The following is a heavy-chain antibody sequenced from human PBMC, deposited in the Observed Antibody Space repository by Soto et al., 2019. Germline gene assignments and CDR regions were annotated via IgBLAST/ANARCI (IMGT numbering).Heavy chain of an antibody. V-gene: IGHV3-30*18. Sequence: QVVESGGGVVQPGRSLRLSCAASGFTFSSYGMHWVRQAPGKGLEWVAVISYDGSNKYYADSVKGRLTISRDNSKNTLYLQMNSLRAEDTAVYYCAKDHGPCSGGSCPPRYYYGMDVWGQGTTVTVSS. CDR3: AKDHGPCSGGSCPPRYYYGMDV. D-gene: IGHD2-15*01. J-gene: IGHJ6*02. CDR2: ISYDGSNK. CDR1: GFTFSSYG.